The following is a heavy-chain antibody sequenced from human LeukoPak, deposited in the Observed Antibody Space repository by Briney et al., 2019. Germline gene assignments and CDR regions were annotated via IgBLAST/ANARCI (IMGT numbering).Heavy chain of an antibody. V-gene: IGHV3-23*01. D-gene: IGHD3-9*01. CDR2: ITGSGGST. CDR1: GFTFSSYG. J-gene: IGHJ4*02. Sequence: GGSLRLSCAASGFTFSSYGMSWVRQAPGKGLEWVSGITGSGGSTYYADSVKGRFTISRDNSKNTLYLQMNSLRAEDTAVYYCAKDSDVLRYFDWFYWGQGTLVTVSS. CDR3: AKDSDVLRYFDWFY.